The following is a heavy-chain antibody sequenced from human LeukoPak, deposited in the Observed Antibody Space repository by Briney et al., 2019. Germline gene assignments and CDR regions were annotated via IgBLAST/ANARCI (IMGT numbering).Heavy chain of an antibody. D-gene: IGHD5-18*01. CDR1: GGSISSYY. Sequence: PSETLSLTCTVSGGSISSYYWSWIRQPPGKGLEWIGYIYYSGSTNYNPSLKSRVTISVDTSKNQFSLKLSSVTAADTAVYYCARGPLDTAMGVGFDYWGQGTLVTVSS. V-gene: IGHV4-59*01. CDR3: ARGPLDTAMGVGFDY. J-gene: IGHJ4*02. CDR2: IYYSGST.